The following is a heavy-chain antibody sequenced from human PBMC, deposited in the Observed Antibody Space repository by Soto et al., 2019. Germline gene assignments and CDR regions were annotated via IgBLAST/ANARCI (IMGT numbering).Heavy chain of an antibody. D-gene: IGHD1-1*01. CDR2: IDDGGAST. CDR3: AKDVYRYATMPCFDT. CDR1: GFTFINYA. Sequence: GGSLRLSCEASGFTFINYAMSWVRQAPGKGLEWVSGIDDGGASTFYADSMKGRFTISRDNSKNTLYLQINGLRVEDTAVYYCAKDVYRYATMPCFDTWGQGTLVTVSS. V-gene: IGHV3-23*01. J-gene: IGHJ5*02.